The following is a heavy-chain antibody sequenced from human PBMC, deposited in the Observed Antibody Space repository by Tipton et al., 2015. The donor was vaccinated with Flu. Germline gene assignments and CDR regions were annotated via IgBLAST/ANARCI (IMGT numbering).Heavy chain of an antibody. J-gene: IGHJ6*02. D-gene: IGHD3-10*01. CDR1: GDSISSGTYY. Sequence: LSLTCTVSGDSISSGTYYWSWIRQPAGKGLEWIGRVYTSGSTNYNPSLRSRVTISVDTSKNQFSLKLSSVTAADTAVYYCARDDGDYGLGSYHYYYGMDVWGQGTTVTVSS. V-gene: IGHV4-61*02. CDR2: VYTSGST. CDR3: ARDDGDYGLGSYHYYYGMDV.